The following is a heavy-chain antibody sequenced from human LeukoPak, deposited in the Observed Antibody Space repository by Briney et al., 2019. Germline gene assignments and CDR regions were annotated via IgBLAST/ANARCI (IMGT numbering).Heavy chain of an antibody. CDR2: IYYTGST. Sequence: TLRLSCAASGFTFSSYGMSWVRQAPGKGLDWIGYIYYTGSTYYNPSLKSRIAISLDTSKNQFSLKLSSVTAADTAVYYCARGKFTPNGDAFDIWGQGTMVTVSS. D-gene: IGHD2-8*01. CDR1: GFTFSSYG. V-gene: IGHV4-30-4*07. CDR3: ARGKFTPNGDAFDI. J-gene: IGHJ3*02.